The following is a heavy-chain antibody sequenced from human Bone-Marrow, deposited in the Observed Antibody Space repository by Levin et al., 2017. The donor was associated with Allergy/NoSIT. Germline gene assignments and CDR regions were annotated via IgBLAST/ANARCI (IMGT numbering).Heavy chain of an antibody. CDR2: ISHRGKT. CDR3: ARSLGGDYGSGSYMFDR. CDR1: GYSISSGFF. V-gene: IGHV4-38-2*01. Sequence: SQTLSLTCAVSGYSISSGFFWGWIRQSPGKGLEWIGSISHRGKTYYNPSLKSRVTMSEDTSKNHFSLRLISATAADTAVYYCARSLGGDYGSGSYMFDRWGQGTLVTVSS. D-gene: IGHD3-10*01. J-gene: IGHJ5*02.